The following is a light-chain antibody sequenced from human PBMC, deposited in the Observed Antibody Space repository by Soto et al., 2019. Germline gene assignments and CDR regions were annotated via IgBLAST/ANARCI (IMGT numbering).Light chain of an antibody. J-gene: IGLJ2*01. V-gene: IGLV2-23*02. CDR1: SSDVATYNL. CDR3: CSRF. Sequence: QSVLTQPASVSGSPGQSITISCTGTSSDVATYNLVSWYQQRPGTAPQLIIYEVTKRPSGVSTRFSGSQSGNTASLTISGLQADDEADYDCCSRFFGGGTKQTVL. CDR2: EVT.